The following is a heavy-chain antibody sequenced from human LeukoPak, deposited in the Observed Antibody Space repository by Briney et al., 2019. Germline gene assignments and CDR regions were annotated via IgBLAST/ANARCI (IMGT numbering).Heavy chain of an antibody. CDR2: ISSSGTYL. CDR3: ARGLFGVINPADY. V-gene: IGHV3-21*01. J-gene: IGHJ4*02. Sequence: RGSLRLSCAASGFTFSNCAMHWVRQAPGKGLEWVSSISSSGTYLYYADSVKGRFTISRDNAKDSLYLQMNSLRVEDTAVYFCARGLFGVINPADYWGQGTLVTVSS. CDR1: GFTFSNCA. D-gene: IGHD3-3*01.